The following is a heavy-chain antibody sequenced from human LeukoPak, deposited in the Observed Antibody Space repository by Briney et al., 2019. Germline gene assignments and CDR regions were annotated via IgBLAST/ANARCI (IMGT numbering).Heavy chain of an antibody. CDR3: AREIVGRYFDL. CDR1: GFTFSSYS. Sequence: GGSLRLSCAASGFTFSSYSMNWVRQAPGKGLEWVSSITSTSTFIYYSDTVEGRFTVSRDNAKNSLYLQMNSLRAEDTAVYYCAREIVGRYFDLWGQGTPVTVSS. J-gene: IGHJ4*02. V-gene: IGHV3-21*01. D-gene: IGHD2/OR15-2a*01. CDR2: ITSTSTFI.